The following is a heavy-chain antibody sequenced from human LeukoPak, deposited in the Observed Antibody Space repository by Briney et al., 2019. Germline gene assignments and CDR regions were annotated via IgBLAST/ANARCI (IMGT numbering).Heavy chain of an antibody. J-gene: IGHJ4*02. D-gene: IGHD5-24*01. CDR2: IIPILGIA. CDR3: ARDGLRWLQNSFDY. Sequence: SVKVTCKASGGTFSSYAISWVRQAPGQGLEWMGRIIPILGIANYAQKFQGRVTITADKSTSTAYMELSSLRSEDTAVYYCARDGLRWLQNSFDYWGQGTLVTVSS. V-gene: IGHV1-69*04. CDR1: GGTFSSYA.